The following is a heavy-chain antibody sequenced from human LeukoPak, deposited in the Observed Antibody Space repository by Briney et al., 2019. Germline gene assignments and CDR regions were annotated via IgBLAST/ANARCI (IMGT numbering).Heavy chain of an antibody. V-gene: IGHV1-18*01. J-gene: IGHJ6*02. CDR1: GYTFTSYG. Sequence: ASVKVSCKASGYTFTSYGISWVRQAPGQGLEWMGWISAYNGNTNYAQKLQGRVTMTADTSTNTAYMELRSLRSDDTAVYYCARENPYYFGMDVWGQGTTVTVSS. CDR3: ARENPYYFGMDV. CDR2: ISAYNGNT.